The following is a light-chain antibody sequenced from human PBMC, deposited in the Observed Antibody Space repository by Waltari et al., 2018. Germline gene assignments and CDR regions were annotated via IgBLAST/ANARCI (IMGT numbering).Light chain of an antibody. V-gene: IGKV3-20*01. CDR1: QRITSSY. J-gene: IGKJ4*01. CDR2: GAS. CDR3: QQYDSSPLT. Sequence: EIVLTQSPGTLSLSPGERATLSCRDSQRITSSYLAWYQQKPGQAPRLLIYGASIRATGIPDRLSGSGSGTDFTLTISRLESEDSAVYYCQQYDSSPLTFGGGTKVEIK.